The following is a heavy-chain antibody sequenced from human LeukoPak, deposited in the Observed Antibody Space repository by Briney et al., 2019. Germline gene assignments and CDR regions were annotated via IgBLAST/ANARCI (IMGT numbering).Heavy chain of an antibody. J-gene: IGHJ4*02. Sequence: PGGSLRLSCAASGFTFSSYSINWVRQAPGKGLEWVSSISSSSSYIYYADSVKGRFTISRDNAKNSLYLQMDSLRADDTAVYYCATDLDYAFDYWGRGTLVTVSS. CDR2: ISSSSSYI. CDR1: GFTFSSYS. D-gene: IGHD4-17*01. CDR3: ATDLDYAFDY. V-gene: IGHV3-21*01.